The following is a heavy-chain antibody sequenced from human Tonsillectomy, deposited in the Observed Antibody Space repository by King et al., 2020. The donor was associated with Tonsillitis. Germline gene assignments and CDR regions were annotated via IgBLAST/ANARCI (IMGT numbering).Heavy chain of an antibody. CDR3: AVAMIRGQGVFDY. J-gene: IGHJ4*02. V-gene: IGHV1-46*01. CDR1: GYTFSSHY. CDR2: IHPDGGRT. D-gene: IGHD3-10*01. Sequence: VQLVESGAEVKKPGASVRVSCKASGYTFSSHYIHWVRQAPGQGLEWVGIIHPDGGRTTYGQKIEDRLTVTRDKSTGTVYMELSNLRSEDTALYYCAVAMIRGQGVFDYWGQGTLVTVSS.